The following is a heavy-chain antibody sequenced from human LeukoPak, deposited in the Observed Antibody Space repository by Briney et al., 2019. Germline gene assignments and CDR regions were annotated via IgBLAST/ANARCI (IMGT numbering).Heavy chain of an antibody. Sequence: PGGSLRLSCAASGFTFSSYEMNWIRQAPGKGLEWVSYISSSGSTIYYADSVKGRFAISRDNSKNTLYLQMNSLRAEDTAVYYCARGRRWLQLNRRGLAFDTWGQGTMVTVSS. CDR1: GFTFSSYE. CDR3: ARGRRWLQLNRRGLAFDT. J-gene: IGHJ3*02. D-gene: IGHD5-24*01. CDR2: ISSSGSTI. V-gene: IGHV3-48*03.